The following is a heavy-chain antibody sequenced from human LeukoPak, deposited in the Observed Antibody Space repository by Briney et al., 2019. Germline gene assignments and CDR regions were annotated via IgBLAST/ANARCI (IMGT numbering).Heavy chain of an antibody. CDR1: GGTFSSYA. V-gene: IGHV1-69*05. CDR2: IIPIFGTA. J-gene: IGHJ4*02. D-gene: IGHD2-21*01. CDR3: ARRLGRSFDY. Sequence: SVKVSCKASGGTFSSYAISWVRQAPGQGLEWMGGIIPIFGTANYAQNFQGRITITRDTSATTAYMDLSSLRSEDTAMYYCARRLGRSFDYWGQGTLVTVSS.